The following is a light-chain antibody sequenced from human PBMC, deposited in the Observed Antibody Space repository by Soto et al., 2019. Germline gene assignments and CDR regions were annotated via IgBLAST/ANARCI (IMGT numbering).Light chain of an antibody. CDR3: QQRSSWPLT. V-gene: IGKV3-11*01. CDR1: QSISSY. J-gene: IGKJ4*01. Sequence: EIELTQSPATLSLSPGERATLSCRASQSISSYLAWYQQKRGQAPRLLIYDASNRATGIPARFSGSGSGTDFTLTISSLETEDFAVYYCQQRSSWPLTFGGGTKVEIK. CDR2: DAS.